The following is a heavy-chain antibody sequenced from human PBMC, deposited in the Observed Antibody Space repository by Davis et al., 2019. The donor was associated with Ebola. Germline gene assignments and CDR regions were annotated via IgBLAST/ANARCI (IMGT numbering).Heavy chain of an antibody. J-gene: IGHJ4*02. CDR3: AGTFFSSTSGDYFDY. CDR1: GYSFTSYW. Sequence: GESLKISCKGSGYSFTSYWIGWVRQIPGKGLEWMGIIYPGDSDTRYSPSFQGQVTISADKSISTAYLQWSSLKASDTAMYYCAGTFFSSTSGDYFDYWGQGTLVTVSS. CDR2: IYPGDSDT. D-gene: IGHD2-2*01. V-gene: IGHV5-51*01.